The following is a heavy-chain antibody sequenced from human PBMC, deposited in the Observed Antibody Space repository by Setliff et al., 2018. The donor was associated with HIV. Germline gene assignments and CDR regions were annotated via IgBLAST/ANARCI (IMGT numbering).Heavy chain of an antibody. V-gene: IGHV4-39*01. Sequence: NPSETLSLTCSVAAVSINRTAHYWGWLRQSPGKRLEWIWSVSQSGSTYYNPSLKSRITISVDRSKNLFSLKMLSLTDADQGVYYCARVPVAGANWFDPWGLGTLVTVSS. D-gene: IGHD2-21*01. CDR1: AVSINRTAHY. CDR3: ARVPVAGANWFDP. J-gene: IGHJ5*02. CDR2: VSQSGST.